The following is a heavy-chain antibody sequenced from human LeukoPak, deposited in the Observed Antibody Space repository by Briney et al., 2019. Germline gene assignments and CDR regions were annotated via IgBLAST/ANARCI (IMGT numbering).Heavy chain of an antibody. CDR1: GFTFSSYA. V-gene: IGHV3-23*01. CDR3: ARARYIYDSSGPEFDY. Sequence: GGSLRLSCAASGFTFSSYAMSWVRQAPGKGLEWVSAISGSGGSTYYADSVKGRFTISRDNSKNTLYLQMNSLRAEDTAVYYCARARYIYDSSGPEFDYWGQGTLVTVSS. CDR2: ISGSGGST. J-gene: IGHJ4*02. D-gene: IGHD3-22*01.